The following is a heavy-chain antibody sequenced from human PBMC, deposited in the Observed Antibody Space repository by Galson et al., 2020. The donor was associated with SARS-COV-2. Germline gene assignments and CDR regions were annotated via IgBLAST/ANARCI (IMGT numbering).Heavy chain of an antibody. CDR2: ISSSSSYI. Sequence: GGSLRLSCAASGFTFSSYSMNWVRQAPGKGLEWVSSISSSSSYIYYADSVKGRFTISRDNAKNSLYLQMNSLRAEDTAVYYCASNQAAERGSYYYYGMDVWGQGTTVTVSS. D-gene: IGHD3-10*01. CDR1: GFTFSSYS. CDR3: ASNQAAERGSYYYYGMDV. J-gene: IGHJ6*02. V-gene: IGHV3-21*01.